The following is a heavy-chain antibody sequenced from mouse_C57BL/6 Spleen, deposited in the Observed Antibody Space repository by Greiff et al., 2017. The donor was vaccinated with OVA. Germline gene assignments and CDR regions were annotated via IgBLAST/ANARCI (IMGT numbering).Heavy chain of an antibody. CDR1: GFNIKNTY. D-gene: IGHD1-1*01. Sequence: VQLQQSVAELVRPGASVKLSCTASGFNIKNTYLHWVKQRPEQGLEWIGRIDPANGNTKYAPKFQGKATITADTSSNTAYLQLSSLTSEDTAIYYCARLLHYYGSSSYYFDYWGQGTTLTVSS. V-gene: IGHV14-3*01. J-gene: IGHJ2*01. CDR2: IDPANGNT. CDR3: ARLLHYYGSSSYYFDY.